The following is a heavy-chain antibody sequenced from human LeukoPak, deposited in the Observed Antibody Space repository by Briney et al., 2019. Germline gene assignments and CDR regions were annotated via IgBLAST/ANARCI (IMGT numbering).Heavy chain of an antibody. V-gene: IGHV3-30*18. Sequence: GGSLRLSCAASGFTFSSYGMHWVSQAPGKGLEWEAVISYDGSNKYYADSVKGRFTISRDNSKNTLYLQMNSLRAEDTAVYHCAKGDGSGSYYKGFDYWGQGTLVTVSS. CDR1: GFTFSSYG. CDR2: ISYDGSNK. CDR3: AKGDGSGSYYKGFDY. D-gene: IGHD3-10*01. J-gene: IGHJ4*02.